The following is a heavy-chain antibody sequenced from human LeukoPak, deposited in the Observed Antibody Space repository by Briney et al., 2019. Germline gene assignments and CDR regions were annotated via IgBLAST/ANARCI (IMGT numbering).Heavy chain of an antibody. V-gene: IGHV4-59*08. Sequence: SETLSLTCTVSGGSISSYYWSWIRQPPGKGLEWIGYIYYSGSTNYNPSLKSRVTISVDTSKNQFSLKLSSVTAADTAVYYCARGNLGYCSGGSCSLTTWFDPWGQGTLVTVSS. CDR2: IYYSGST. D-gene: IGHD2-15*01. CDR1: GGSISSYY. J-gene: IGHJ5*02. CDR3: ARGNLGYCSGGSCSLTTWFDP.